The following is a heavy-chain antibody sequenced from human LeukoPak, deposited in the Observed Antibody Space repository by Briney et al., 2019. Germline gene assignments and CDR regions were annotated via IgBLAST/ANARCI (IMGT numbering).Heavy chain of an antibody. Sequence: SETLSLTCTVSGGSISSYYWSWLRQPPGKGLEWIGYIYYSGSTNYNPSLKSRVTISVDTSKNQFSLKLSSVTAADTAVYYCARALAAAGWFDPWGQGTLVTVSS. CDR2: IYYSGST. CDR3: ARALAAAGWFDP. CDR1: GGSISSYY. V-gene: IGHV4-59*01. D-gene: IGHD6-13*01. J-gene: IGHJ5*02.